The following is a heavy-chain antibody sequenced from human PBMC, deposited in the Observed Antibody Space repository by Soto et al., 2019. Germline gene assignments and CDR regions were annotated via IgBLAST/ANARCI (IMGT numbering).Heavy chain of an antibody. CDR3: AKLAYCSGGSCLLRPFDY. D-gene: IGHD2-15*01. Sequence: GGSLRLSCAASGFTFSSYAMSWVRQAPGKGLEWVSAISGSGGSTYYADSVKGQFTISRDNSKNTLYLQMNSLRAEDTAVYYCAKLAYCSGGSCLLRPFDYWGQGTLVTVSS. CDR1: GFTFSSYA. J-gene: IGHJ4*02. V-gene: IGHV3-23*01. CDR2: ISGSGGST.